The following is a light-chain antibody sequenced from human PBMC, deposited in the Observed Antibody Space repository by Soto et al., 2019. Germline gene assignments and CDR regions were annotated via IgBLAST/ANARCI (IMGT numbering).Light chain of an antibody. V-gene: IGLV2-14*03. Sequence: QSALTQPASVSGSPGQSITISCTGTSSDVSGSKYVSWYQQHPGQAPKLMIYDVSNRPSGISDRFSGSKSGYTASLTISGLQTDDEADYYCSSYGGSSSALYVFGTRTKVTVL. J-gene: IGLJ1*01. CDR1: SSDVSGSKY. CDR2: DVS. CDR3: SSYGGSSSALYV.